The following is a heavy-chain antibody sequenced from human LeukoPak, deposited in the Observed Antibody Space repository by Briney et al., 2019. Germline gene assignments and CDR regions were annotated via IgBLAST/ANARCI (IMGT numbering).Heavy chain of an antibody. CDR2: ISSDGSNK. CDR1: GFTFSSYG. Sequence: GGSLRLSCAASGFTFSSYGMHWVRQAPGKGLEWVAVISSDGSNKYYADSVKGRFTISRDNFKNTLDLQVNGLRAEDTALYYCARDRGILVTGNLDSWGQGTLVTVSS. D-gene: IGHD6-19*01. J-gene: IGHJ4*02. V-gene: IGHV3-30*03. CDR3: ARDRGILVTGNLDS.